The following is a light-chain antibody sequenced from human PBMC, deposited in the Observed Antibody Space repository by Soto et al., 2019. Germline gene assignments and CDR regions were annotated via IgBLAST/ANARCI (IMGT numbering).Light chain of an antibody. CDR2: DVS. CDR3: QQYGSSPT. V-gene: IGKV3-20*01. CDR1: QSVSSNY. Sequence: DIVLTQSPGTLSLSPGERATLSCRSSQSVSSNYLAWYQQKPDQAPRLVIYDVSGRATGIPARFSGSGSGTDFTLTISGLEPEDFAVYYCQQYGSSPTFGQGTKVEIK. J-gene: IGKJ1*01.